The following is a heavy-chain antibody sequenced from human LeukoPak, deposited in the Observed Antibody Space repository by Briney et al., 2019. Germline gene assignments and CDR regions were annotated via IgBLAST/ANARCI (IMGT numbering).Heavy chain of an antibody. V-gene: IGHV4-59*08. CDR1: GGSISSYY. Sequence: SETLSLTCTVSGGSISSYYWSWIRQPPGKGLEWIGYIYYSGSTNYNPSLKSRVTISVDTSKNQFSLKLSSVTAADTAVYYCARQVSRPLRYFDSLLSGHDYWGQGTLVTVSS. D-gene: IGHD3-9*01. CDR2: IYYSGST. CDR3: ARQVSRPLRYFDSLLSGHDY. J-gene: IGHJ4*02.